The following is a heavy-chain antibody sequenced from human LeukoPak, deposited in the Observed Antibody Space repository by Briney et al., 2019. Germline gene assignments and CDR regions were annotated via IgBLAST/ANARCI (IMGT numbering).Heavy chain of an antibody. CDR3: ARLVYTKDAFDI. J-gene: IGHJ3*02. CDR1: GFTFSSYW. V-gene: IGHV3-7*01. Sequence: GGSLRLSCAASGFTFSSYWMTWVRQAPGRGLEWVANIKQDGSETYYVDSLKGRFTISRDNAKNSLYLQMNSLRAEDTAVYYCARLVYTKDAFDIWGQGTMVIVSS. CDR2: IKQDGSET. D-gene: IGHD2-8*01.